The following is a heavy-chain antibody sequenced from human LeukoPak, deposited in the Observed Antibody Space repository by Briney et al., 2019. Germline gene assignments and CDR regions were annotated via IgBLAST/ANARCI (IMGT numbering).Heavy chain of an antibody. Sequence: EASVTVSCKASGYTFTSYGISWVRQAPGQGLEWMGWISAYNGNTNYAQKLQGRVTMTTDTSTNTAYMELRSLRSDDTAVYYCARDLARDVDYWGQGTLVTVSS. J-gene: IGHJ4*02. CDR3: ARDLARDVDY. CDR2: ISAYNGNT. V-gene: IGHV1-18*01. CDR1: GYTFTSYG.